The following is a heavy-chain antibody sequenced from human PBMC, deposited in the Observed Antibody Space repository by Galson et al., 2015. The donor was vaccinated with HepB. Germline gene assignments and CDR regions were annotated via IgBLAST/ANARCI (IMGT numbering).Heavy chain of an antibody. D-gene: IGHD5-24*01. CDR2: INGNGGST. CDR3: VKDRWVDF. J-gene: IGHJ4*02. CDR1: GFTFTTH. Sequence: SLRLSCAASGFTFTTHMHWVRQAPGKGLEYVSSINGNGGSTYYADSVKGRFTISRDSSKNTLYLQMNNLRAEDTATYFCVKDRWVDFWGQGTLVTVSS. V-gene: IGHV3-64D*06.